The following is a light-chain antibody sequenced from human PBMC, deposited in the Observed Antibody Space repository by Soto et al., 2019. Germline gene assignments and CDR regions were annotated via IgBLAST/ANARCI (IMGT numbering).Light chain of an antibody. CDR3: QEYNTWPWT. Sequence: ETLMTQSPATLSVSPGERATLSCRASQSVNNNLAGYQQKLGQAPRVLIYGASTRAPGIPARFTGSGSGTEFILTITSLQSEDSAVYYCQEYNTWPWTFGQGTKVEFK. V-gene: IGKV3-15*01. J-gene: IGKJ1*01. CDR1: QSVNNN. CDR2: GAS.